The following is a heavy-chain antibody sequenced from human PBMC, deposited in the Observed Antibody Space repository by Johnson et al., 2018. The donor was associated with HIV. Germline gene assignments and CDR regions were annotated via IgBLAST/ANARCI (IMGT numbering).Heavy chain of an antibody. V-gene: IGHV3-33*05. J-gene: IGHJ3*01. CDR2: ISYDESNN. Sequence: QVQLVESGGGVVQPGGSLRLSCVTSGFTFSKYGMHWVRQAPGKGLEWVAFISYDESNNYYADSVKGRFTISRDNSKSTLFLQMSILRAEDTAVYYCARGAPSGNYYVDAFDLWGQGTMVIVYS. CDR3: ARGAPSGNYYVDAFDL. CDR1: GFTFSKYG. D-gene: IGHD1-26*01.